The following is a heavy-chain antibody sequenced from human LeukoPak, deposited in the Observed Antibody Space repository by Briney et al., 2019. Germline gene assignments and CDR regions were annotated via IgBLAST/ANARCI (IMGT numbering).Heavy chain of an antibody. D-gene: IGHD5-18*01. V-gene: IGHV4-39*01. CDR2: TYYSGST. J-gene: IGHJ3*02. Sequence: KPSETLSLTCTVSGGSINNGRYYWAWIRQPPGKGLEWIGTTYYSGSTYYNPSLKSRVTISVDRSRDQFSLNLYSVTAADTAVYFCARHLSPVTLLDPFDIWGQGTVVTVSS. CDR3: ARHLSPVTLLDPFDI. CDR1: GGSINNGRYY.